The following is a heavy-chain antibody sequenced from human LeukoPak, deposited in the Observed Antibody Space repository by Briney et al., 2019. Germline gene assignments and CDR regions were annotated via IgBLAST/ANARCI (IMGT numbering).Heavy chain of an antibody. D-gene: IGHD3-22*01. CDR2: LYYSGST. V-gene: IGHV4-39*07. CDR3: ARGGPTYYYDSSGYPLDY. CDR1: DGSISSSSYY. J-gene: IGHJ4*02. Sequence: PSETLSLTCTVSDGSISSSSYYWGWIRQPPGKGLEWIGSLYYSGSTYYNPSLKSRVTMSVDTSKNQFSLKMNSATAADTAVYFCARGGPTYYYDSSGYPLDYWGQGTLVTVSS.